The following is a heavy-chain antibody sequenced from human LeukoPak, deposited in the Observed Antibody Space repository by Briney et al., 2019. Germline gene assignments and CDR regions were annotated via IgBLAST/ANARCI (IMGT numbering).Heavy chain of an antibody. CDR2: ISNSGGST. CDR1: GFTFSNYA. V-gene: IGHV3-23*01. CDR3: AAGPRQKRGLNTY. J-gene: IGHJ4*02. D-gene: IGHD3/OR15-3a*01. Sequence: PGGSLRLSCVASGFTFSNYAMSWVRQAPGKGLEWVSGISNSGGSTYYADSVKGRFTISRDNSKNSLYLQMNSLRTEDTAVYYCAAGPRQKRGLNTYWSQGTLVTVSS.